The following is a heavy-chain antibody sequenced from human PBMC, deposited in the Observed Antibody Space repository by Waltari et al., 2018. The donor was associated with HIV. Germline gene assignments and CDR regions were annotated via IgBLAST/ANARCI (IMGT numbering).Heavy chain of an antibody. V-gene: IGHV3-23*01. CDR3: AKEGQSYDSRGSDYERARFDY. J-gene: IGHJ4*02. Sequence: TASGFTFSSYAMSWVRQAPGQGLEWVSAISGSGGSTYYADAVKGRFNISRDNTKNTLYLQRNSRRAEDTAVDYCAKEGQSYDSRGSDYERARFDYWGQGTLVTVSS. CDR1: GFTFSSYA. D-gene: IGHD3-22*01. CDR2: ISGSGGST.